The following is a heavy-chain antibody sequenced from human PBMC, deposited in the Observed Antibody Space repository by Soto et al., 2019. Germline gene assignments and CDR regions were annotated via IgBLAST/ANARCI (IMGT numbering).Heavy chain of an antibody. V-gene: IGHV3-23*01. Sequence: GGSLRLSCAASGFTFSSYAMSWVRQAPGKGLEWVSIISGSAGRTYYADSVKGRFTVSRDNSKNTLYLQMNSLRAEDTAVYYCAKVTSARVFYFGLDVWGQGTTVTVSS. CDR2: ISGSAGRT. J-gene: IGHJ6*02. D-gene: IGHD2-2*01. CDR3: AKVTSARVFYFGLDV. CDR1: GFTFSSYA.